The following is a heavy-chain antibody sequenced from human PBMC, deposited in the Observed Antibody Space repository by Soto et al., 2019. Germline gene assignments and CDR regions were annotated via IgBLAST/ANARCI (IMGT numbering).Heavy chain of an antibody. CDR3: ARDTLELLYYFDY. J-gene: IGHJ4*02. Sequence: GGSLRLSCAASGFTFSNYWMHWVRQAPGKGLVWVSRINSDGSSASYADSVKGRFTISRDNAKSTLYLQMNSLRAEDTAVYYCARDTLELLYYFDYWGQATLVTVSS. CDR2: INSDGSSA. CDR1: GFTFSNYW. V-gene: IGHV3-74*01. D-gene: IGHD1-7*01.